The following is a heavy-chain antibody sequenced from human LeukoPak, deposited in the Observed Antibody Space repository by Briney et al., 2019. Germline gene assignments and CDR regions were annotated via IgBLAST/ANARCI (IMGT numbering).Heavy chain of an antibody. CDR3: AKAEYYYGSGSQFYYYYYMDV. V-gene: IGHV3-23*01. Sequence: GGSLRLSCAASGFTFSDYYMSWIRQAPGKGLEWVSAISGSGGSTYYADSVKGRFTISRDNSKNTLYLQMNSLRAEDTAVYYCAKAEYYYGSGSQFYYYYYMDVWGKGTTVTVSS. J-gene: IGHJ6*03. CDR1: GFTFSDYY. CDR2: ISGSGGST. D-gene: IGHD3-10*01.